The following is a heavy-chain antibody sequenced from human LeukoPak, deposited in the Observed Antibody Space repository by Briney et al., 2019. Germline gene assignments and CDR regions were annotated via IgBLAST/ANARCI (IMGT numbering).Heavy chain of an antibody. J-gene: IGHJ4*02. CDR1: GFTFSSYW. V-gene: IGHV3-74*01. CDR2: INSDGSSR. Sequence: GGSLRLSCAASGFTFSSYWMHWVRHAPGKGLVWVSRINSDGSSRTYADSVKGRFTISRDNAKNTLYLQMNSLRAEDTAVYYCASGPTHYFDYWGQGTLVTVSS. CDR3: ASGPTHYFDY.